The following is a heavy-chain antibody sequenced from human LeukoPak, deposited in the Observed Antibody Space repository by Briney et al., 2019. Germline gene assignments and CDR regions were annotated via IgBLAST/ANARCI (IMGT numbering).Heavy chain of an antibody. CDR1: GFTFNNYA. D-gene: IGHD3-16*01. Sequence: GGSLRLSCVASGFTFNNYAMSWVRQAPGKGLEWVSSISGAGSGTHYADSVKGRFTISRDNSKKTLYLQLNSLRAEDTAVYYCAKAVSLRYYFDYWGQGTLVTVSS. V-gene: IGHV3-23*01. CDR2: ISGAGSGT. J-gene: IGHJ4*02. CDR3: AKAVSLRYYFDY.